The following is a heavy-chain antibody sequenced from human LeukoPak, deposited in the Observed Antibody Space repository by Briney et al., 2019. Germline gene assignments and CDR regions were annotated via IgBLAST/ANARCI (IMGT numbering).Heavy chain of an antibody. V-gene: IGHV4-34*01. CDR3: ARDPTTVVTTPYYFDF. J-gene: IGHJ4*02. CDR2: INDRGQT. CDR1: GGSFSGYH. D-gene: IGHD4-23*01. Sequence: KASETLSLTCAVHGGSFSGYHWNWIRQSPGKGLEWIGEINDRGQTNYNPSRESRLTISVDTSKKQFSLKLNSVTAADTSVYYCARDPTTVVTTPYYFDFWGQGTGDSVSS.